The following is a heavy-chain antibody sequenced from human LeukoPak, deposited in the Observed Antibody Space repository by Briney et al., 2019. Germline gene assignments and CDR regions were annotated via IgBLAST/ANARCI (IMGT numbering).Heavy chain of an antibody. CDR2: IYPGDSDT. Sequence: GESLKISCKGSGYSFTSYWIGWVRQMPGKGLEWMGIIYPGDSDTRYSPSFQGQVTISADKSISTAYLQWSSLKASDTAMYYCALRFYCSSTSCYGSVIDYWGQGTLVTVSS. J-gene: IGHJ4*02. V-gene: IGHV5-51*01. CDR1: GYSFTSYW. CDR3: ALRFYCSSTSCYGSVIDY. D-gene: IGHD2-2*01.